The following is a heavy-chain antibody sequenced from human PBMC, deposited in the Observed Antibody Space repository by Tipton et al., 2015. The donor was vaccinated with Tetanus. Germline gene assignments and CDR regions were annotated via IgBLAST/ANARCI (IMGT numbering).Heavy chain of an antibody. D-gene: IGHD3-16*01. CDR1: GYMFSSHW. J-gene: IGHJ3*01. Sequence: QLVQSGAEVKQPGESLKISCKGSGYMFSSHWIGWVRQVPGKGLEWLGTIYPGDSYSTYSPSFEGQVTISVDRSIDTAYLQWSSLKASVTAIYFCARPLTSVAFGGFAFDVWGQGTLVTVSS. V-gene: IGHV5-51*01. CDR3: ARPLTSVAFGGFAFDV. CDR2: IYPGDSYS.